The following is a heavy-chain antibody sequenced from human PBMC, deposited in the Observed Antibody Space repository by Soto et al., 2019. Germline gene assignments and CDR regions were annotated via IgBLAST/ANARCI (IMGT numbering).Heavy chain of an antibody. CDR1: GFTFSSYA. CDR2: ISGSGGST. D-gene: IGHD1-26*01. Sequence: EVRLLESGGGLVQAGGSLRLSCAASGFTFSSYAMRWVRQAPGKGLEWVSAISGSGGSTYYADSVKGRFTISRDNSKITLYLQSNSLRPEDTAVYYWARRGSGSYYDYWGQGTLVTVSS. V-gene: IGHV3-23*01. CDR3: ARRGSGSYYDY. J-gene: IGHJ4*02.